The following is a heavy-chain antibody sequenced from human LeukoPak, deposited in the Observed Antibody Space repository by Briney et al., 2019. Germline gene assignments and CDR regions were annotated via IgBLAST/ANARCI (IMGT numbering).Heavy chain of an antibody. CDR1: GFTFRSYS. CDR2: INSDSNYI. Sequence: GGSLRLSCAASGFTFRSYSMNWVRQAPGKGLEWVSSINSDSNYIYYADSVQGRFTISRDNAKNSLYLQMNSLRAEDTAVYYCARSGYLGPDYWGQGTLVTVSS. V-gene: IGHV3-21*01. D-gene: IGHD2-2*01. J-gene: IGHJ4*02. CDR3: ARSGYLGPDY.